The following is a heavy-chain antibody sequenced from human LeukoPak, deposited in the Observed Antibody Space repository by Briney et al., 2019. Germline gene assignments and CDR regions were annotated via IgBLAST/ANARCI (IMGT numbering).Heavy chain of an antibody. CDR3: ARDRLRLPKTCYFDY. CDR1: GGSFSGYY. Sequence: SETLSLTCAVYGGSFSGYYWSWIRQPPGKGLEWIGEINHSGSTNYNPSLKSRVTISVDTSKNQFSLKLSSVTAADTAVYYCARDRLRLPKTCYFDYWGQGTLVTVSS. V-gene: IGHV4-34*01. CDR2: INHSGST. D-gene: IGHD5-18*01. J-gene: IGHJ4*02.